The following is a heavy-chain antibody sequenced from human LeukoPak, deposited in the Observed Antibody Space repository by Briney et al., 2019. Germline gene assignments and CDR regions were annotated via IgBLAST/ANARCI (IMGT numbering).Heavy chain of an antibody. D-gene: IGHD2-2*01. CDR2: INSDGSST. CDR3: AREMGDIVVVPAATFDY. CDR1: GFTFSSYW. V-gene: IGHV3-74*01. Sequence: PGGSLRLSCAASGFTFSSYWMHWVRQAPGKGLVWVSRINSDGSSTSYADSVKGRFTISRDNAKNTLYLQMNSLRAEDTAVYYCAREMGDIVVVPAATFDYWGQGTLVTVSP. J-gene: IGHJ4*02.